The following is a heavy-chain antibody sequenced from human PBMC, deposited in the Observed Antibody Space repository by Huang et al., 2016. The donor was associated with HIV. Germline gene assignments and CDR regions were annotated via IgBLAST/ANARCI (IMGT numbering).Heavy chain of an antibody. Sequence: QLLLQESGPGLVKPSDALALICAVSGGSIRSSDYHWGWIRQPPGKGLEWIGSIYDKGSTHYRPSLKSRVTIAVDTSKNRFFLNLTSMTAADTAVYYCARHREGPVAYYSGWGSHLNYMDVWGRGRTVVVSS. D-gene: IGHD3-10*01. CDR1: GGSIRSSDYH. J-gene: IGHJ6*03. V-gene: IGHV4-39*01. CDR3: ARHREGPVAYYSGWGSHLNYMDV. CDR2: IYDKGST.